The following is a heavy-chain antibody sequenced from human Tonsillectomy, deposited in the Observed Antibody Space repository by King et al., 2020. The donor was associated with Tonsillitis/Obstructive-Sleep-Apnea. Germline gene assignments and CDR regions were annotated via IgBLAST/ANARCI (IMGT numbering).Heavy chain of an antibody. CDR3: ARGRGRYSSSWPNFDY. Sequence: VQLVESGAEVKKPGASVKVSCKASGYTFTSYDINWVRQATGQGLEWMGWMNPNSGNTGYAQKFQGRVTMTRNTPISTAYMELGSLRSEETAVYYCARGRGRYSSSWPNFDYWGQGTLVTVSS. J-gene: IGHJ4*02. CDR1: GYTFTSYD. CDR2: MNPNSGNT. D-gene: IGHD6-13*01. V-gene: IGHV1-8*01.